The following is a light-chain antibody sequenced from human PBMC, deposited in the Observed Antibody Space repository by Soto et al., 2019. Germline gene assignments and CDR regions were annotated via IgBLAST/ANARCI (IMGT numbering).Light chain of an antibody. J-gene: IGKJ1*01. CDR1: QSISSW. CDR2: KAS. Sequence: DIQMTQPPSTLFASVGDRVTITCRASQSISSWLAWYQQKPGKAPKLLIYKASSLESGVPSRFSGSGSVTEFTVTILCLQPDDFATYYGQQYNSFSTFGQGTKVELK. CDR3: QQYNSFST. V-gene: IGKV1-5*03.